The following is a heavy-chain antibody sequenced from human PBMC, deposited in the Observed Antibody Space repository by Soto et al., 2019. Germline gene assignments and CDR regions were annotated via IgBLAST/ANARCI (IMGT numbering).Heavy chain of an antibody. J-gene: IGHJ4*02. V-gene: IGHV3-15*01. D-gene: IGHD3-9*01. CDR1: GFNLSHPW. Sequence: GGSLRLSCVASGFNLSHPWMTWVRQAAGQGLEWVGRIKSKTDGGTAVYAAPVKGRATISRDDSKNTVYLQMNSLKTEDTAVYYCTTGIYYDILTGYHNVAYWGQGALVTVSS. CDR3: TTGIYYDILTGYHNVAY. CDR2: IKSKTDGGTA.